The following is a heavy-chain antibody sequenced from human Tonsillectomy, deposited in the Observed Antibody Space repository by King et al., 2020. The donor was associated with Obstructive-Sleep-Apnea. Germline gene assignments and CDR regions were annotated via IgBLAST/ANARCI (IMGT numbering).Heavy chain of an antibody. V-gene: IGHV3-33*01. D-gene: IGHD2-21*02. CDR2: IWYDGRNK. CDR3: ARQGGYCGGDCYPGYFDL. CDR1: GFTFSNYG. Sequence: VQLVESGGGVVQPGRSLRLSCAASGFTFSNYGMHWVRQAPGKGLEWVAVIWYDGRNKYYADSVKGRFTISGDNSKNTLYLQMNRLRAEDTAVYYCARQGGYCGGDCYPGYFDLWGRGTLVTVSS. J-gene: IGHJ2*01.